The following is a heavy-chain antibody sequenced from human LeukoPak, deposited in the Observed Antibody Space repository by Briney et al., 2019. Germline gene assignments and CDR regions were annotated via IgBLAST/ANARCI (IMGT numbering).Heavy chain of an antibody. Sequence: PSEPLSLPCPVSDDSFSSSFWTWIRQPPGKGLEWVGYISYIGTTNYTPSLKSRVTNSIDTSKNQFSLKLSSVTAADTAVYYFARDLVTVTKGFDIWGQGTMVSVSS. J-gene: IGHJ3*02. CDR2: ISYIGTT. CDR1: DDSFSSSF. V-gene: IGHV4-59*01. CDR3: ARDLVTVTKGFDI. D-gene: IGHD4-17*01.